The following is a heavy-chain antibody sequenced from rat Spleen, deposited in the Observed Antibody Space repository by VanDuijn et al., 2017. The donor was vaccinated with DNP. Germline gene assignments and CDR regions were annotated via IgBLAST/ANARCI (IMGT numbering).Heavy chain of an antibody. Sequence: EVQLQESGPGLVKPSQSLSLTCSVTAYSITSHYWGWIRRFPGNKMEYIGHISYSGTTNYNPSLKSRISITRDTSKNQFFLQVNSVNTEDTATYYCARWPGYNPPYAMDAWGQGTSVTVSS. CDR1: AYSITSHY. CDR3: ARWPGYNPPYAMDA. J-gene: IGHJ4*01. D-gene: IGHD1-4*01. V-gene: IGHV3-1*01. CDR2: ISYSGTT.